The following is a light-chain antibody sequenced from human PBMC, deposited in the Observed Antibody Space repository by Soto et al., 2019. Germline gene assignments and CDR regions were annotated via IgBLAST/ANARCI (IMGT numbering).Light chain of an antibody. J-gene: IGKJ3*01. CDR3: QQYNSYPGT. CDR1: QSISSW. V-gene: IGKV1-5*03. Sequence: DIQMTQSPSTLSASVGDRVTITCRASQSISSWLAWYQQKPGKAPKLLIYKASSLESGVPSRFSGSGSGTEFTLTTSSLQPDDFATYYCQQYNSYPGTFGPGTKVDIK. CDR2: KAS.